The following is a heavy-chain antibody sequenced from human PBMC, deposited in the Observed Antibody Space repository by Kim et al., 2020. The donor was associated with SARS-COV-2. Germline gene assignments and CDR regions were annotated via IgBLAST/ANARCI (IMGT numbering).Heavy chain of an antibody. J-gene: IGHJ4*02. V-gene: IGHV3-7*03. CDR3: ARDLRGVGVAND. D-gene: IGHD5-12*01. CDR1: GFTFSNYW. Sequence: GGSLRLSCVTSGFTFSNYWMNWVRQAPGKGLEWVANIKRDGNEEHYADSVRGRFTISRDNARNSLYLQMNSLSAEDTAVYYCARDLRGVGVANDWGQGTLVIVSS. CDR2: IKRDGNEE.